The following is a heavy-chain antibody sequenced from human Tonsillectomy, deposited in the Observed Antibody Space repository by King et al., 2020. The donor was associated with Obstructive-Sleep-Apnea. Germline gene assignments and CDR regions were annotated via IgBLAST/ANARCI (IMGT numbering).Heavy chain of an antibody. Sequence: VQLVESGGGLVKPGGSLRLSCAASGFTFSNAWMSWVRQAPGKGLEWVGRIKSKTDGGTTDYAAPVKGRFTISRDDSKNTLYLQMNSLKTEDTAVYYCTTGDIVVVPAVQYYFDYWGQGTLVTVSS. V-gene: IGHV3-15*01. D-gene: IGHD2-2*01. CDR3: TTGDIVVVPAVQYYFDY. CDR1: GFTFSNAW. CDR2: IKSKTDGGTT. J-gene: IGHJ4*02.